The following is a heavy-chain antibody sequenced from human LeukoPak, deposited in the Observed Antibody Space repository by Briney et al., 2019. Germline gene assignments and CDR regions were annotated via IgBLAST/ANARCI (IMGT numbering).Heavy chain of an antibody. CDR3: ARKGEHYGDYDY. CDR2: ILPNTGGT. D-gene: IGHD4-17*01. V-gene: IGHV1-2*02. Sequence: GASVKVSCKASGYTFTGYFLHWVRQAPGQGLEWMGWILPNTGGTHYAQKFQGSVTVTRDTSISTAYMEVSRLTSDDTAVYYCARKGEHYGDYDYWGQGTLVTVSS. CDR1: GYTFTGYF. J-gene: IGHJ4*02.